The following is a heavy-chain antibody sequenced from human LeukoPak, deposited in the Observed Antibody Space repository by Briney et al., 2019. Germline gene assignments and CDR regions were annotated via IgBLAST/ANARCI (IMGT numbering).Heavy chain of an antibody. D-gene: IGHD3-3*01. Sequence: GASVKVSCKASGYTFTSYYMHWVRQAPGQGLEWMGIINPSGGSTSYAQKFQGRVTMTRDMSTSTVYMELSSLRSGDTAVYYCAREHRLQSGWFDPWGQGTLVTVSS. V-gene: IGHV1-46*01. CDR1: GYTFTSYY. CDR2: INPSGGST. CDR3: AREHRLQSGWFDP. J-gene: IGHJ5*02.